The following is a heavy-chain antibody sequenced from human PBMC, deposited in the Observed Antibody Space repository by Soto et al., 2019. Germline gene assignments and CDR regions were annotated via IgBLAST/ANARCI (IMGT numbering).Heavy chain of an antibody. CDR1: GGTFSSYA. CDR2: IIPIFGTT. V-gene: IGHV1-69*13. CDR3: ARGYCSGGSCRSAEYFQH. D-gene: IGHD2-15*01. Sequence: SVKVSCKASGGTFSSYAISWVRQAPGQGLEWMGRIIPIFGTTNYAQKFQGRVTITADESTSTVYMELSSLRSEDTAVYYCARGYCSGGSCRSAEYFQHWGQGTLVTVSS. J-gene: IGHJ1*01.